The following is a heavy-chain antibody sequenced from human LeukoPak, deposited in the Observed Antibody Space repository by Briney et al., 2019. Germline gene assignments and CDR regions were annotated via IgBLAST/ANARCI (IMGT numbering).Heavy chain of an antibody. CDR2: ITSSSSYT. CDR1: GFTFSTYS. J-gene: IGHJ6*03. Sequence: PGGSLRLSCEASGFTFSTYSMNWVRQAPGKGLEWVSSITSSSSYTFYADSVKGRFTISRDNAKSSLYLQMNSLTADDTAVYYCARDPYSGTYSPGVYYYYMDVWGKGTTVTVSS. V-gene: IGHV3-21*06. D-gene: IGHD1-26*01. CDR3: ARDPYSGTYSPGVYYYYMDV.